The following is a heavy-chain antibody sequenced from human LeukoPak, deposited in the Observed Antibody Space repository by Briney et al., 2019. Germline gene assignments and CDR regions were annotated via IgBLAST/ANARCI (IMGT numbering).Heavy chain of an antibody. CDR1: GFTFNTYS. CDR2: ISESSDTI. Sequence: GGSLRLSCAASGFTFNTYSMNWVRQAPGKGLEWISYISESSDTIYYADSVKGRFTISRDNAKNSLCLQMNSLRAEDTALYYCARRFDYWGQGTLVTVSS. J-gene: IGHJ4*02. CDR3: ARRFDY. V-gene: IGHV3-48*01.